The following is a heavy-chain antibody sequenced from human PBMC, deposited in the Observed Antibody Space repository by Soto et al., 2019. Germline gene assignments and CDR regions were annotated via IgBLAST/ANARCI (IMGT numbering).Heavy chain of an antibody. CDR1: GGSISSSSY. V-gene: IGHV4-39*01. Sequence: QLQLQESGPGLVKPSETLSLTCTVSGGSISSSSYWGWIRQPPGKGLGWIGSIYSIGSTYYNPSLKSRVTISVDTSKHQFSLKLSSVTAADTAVYYCRRSSRYSTDVWGQGTTVTVSS. J-gene: IGHJ6*02. CDR3: RRSSRYSTDV. CDR2: IYSIGST. D-gene: IGHD6-13*01.